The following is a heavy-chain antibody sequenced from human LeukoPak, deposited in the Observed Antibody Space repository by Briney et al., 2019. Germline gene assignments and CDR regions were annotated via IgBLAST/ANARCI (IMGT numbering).Heavy chain of an antibody. V-gene: IGHV1-18*01. CDR3: ARDLRDYYGSGSYDY. CDR2: ISAYNGNT. CDR1: GYTFTSYG. D-gene: IGHD3-10*01. J-gene: IGHJ4*02. Sequence: GASVKVSCKASGYTFTSYGISWVRQAPGQGLEWMGWISAYNGNTNYAQKLQGRVTMTTDTSTSTAYMELRSLRSDDTAVYYCARDLRDYYGSGSYDYWGQGTLVTVSS.